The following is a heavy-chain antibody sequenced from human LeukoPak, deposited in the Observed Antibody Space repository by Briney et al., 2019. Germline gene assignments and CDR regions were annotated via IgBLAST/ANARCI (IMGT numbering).Heavy chain of an antibody. Sequence: GGSLRLSCAASGFTFSSYGMHWVRQAPGKGLEWVSYISSSGSTIYYADSVKGRFTISRDNAKNSLYLQMNSLRAEDTAVYYCARDPDSSGYDLFDYWGQGTLVTVSS. CDR1: GFTFSSYG. V-gene: IGHV3-48*04. D-gene: IGHD3-22*01. J-gene: IGHJ4*02. CDR2: ISSSGSTI. CDR3: ARDPDSSGYDLFDY.